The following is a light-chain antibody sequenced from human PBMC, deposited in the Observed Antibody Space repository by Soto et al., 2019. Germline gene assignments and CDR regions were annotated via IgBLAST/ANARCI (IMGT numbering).Light chain of an antibody. V-gene: IGKV3-11*01. J-gene: IGKJ3*01. Sequence: EIVLTQSPATLSLSPGERATLSCRASQSISTYLAWYQQRPGQAPRLLIHDASKRATGIPARFSGSGSGTDFTLTIGSLEPEDFAFYYCQQRSDWPPLFTFGPGTKLDVK. CDR3: QQRSDWPPLFT. CDR1: QSISTY. CDR2: DAS.